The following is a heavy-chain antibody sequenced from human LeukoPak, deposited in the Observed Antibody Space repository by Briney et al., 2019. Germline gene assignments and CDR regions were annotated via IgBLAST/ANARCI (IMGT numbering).Heavy chain of an antibody. CDR2: ISYGGSSK. V-gene: IGHV3-30*04. CDR3: ARGPGDLRSVQGWYELDY. Sequence: GGSLRLSCAASGFTFSSYAMHWVRQAPGKGLEGVVVISYGGSSKYYEDSVKGRFTISRDNSKNTLYLQMNSLRAEDTAVYYCARGPGDLRSVQGWYELDYWGQGTLVTVSS. J-gene: IGHJ4*02. D-gene: IGHD6-19*01. CDR1: GFTFSSYA.